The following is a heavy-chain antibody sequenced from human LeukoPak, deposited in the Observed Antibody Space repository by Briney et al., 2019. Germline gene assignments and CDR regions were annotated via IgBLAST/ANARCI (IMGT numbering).Heavy chain of an antibody. Sequence: PGGSLRLSCAASGFTFSSYGMHWVRQAPGKGLEWVAVISYDGSNQYYADSVKGRFTISRDNSKNTLYLQMNSLRAEDTAVYYCARAYYYDVSVTPDYWGQGTLVTVSS. J-gene: IGHJ4*02. D-gene: IGHD3-22*01. V-gene: IGHV3-30*03. CDR1: GFTFSSYG. CDR3: ARAYYYDVSVTPDY. CDR2: ISYDGSNQ.